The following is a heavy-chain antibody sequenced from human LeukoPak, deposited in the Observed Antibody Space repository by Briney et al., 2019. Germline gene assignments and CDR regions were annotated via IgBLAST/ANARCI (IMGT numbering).Heavy chain of an antibody. J-gene: IGHJ4*02. CDR2: INPNSGGT. CDR1: GYTFTGYY. D-gene: IGHD3-22*01. V-gene: IGHV1-2*06. CDR3: ARASTSGYYYYFDY. Sequence: GASVKVSCKASGYTFTGYYMHWVRQAPGQGLEWMGRINPNSGGTNFAQKFQGRVTMTRDTSISTAYMELSRLRSDDTAVYYCARASTSGYYYYFDYWGQGTLVTVSS.